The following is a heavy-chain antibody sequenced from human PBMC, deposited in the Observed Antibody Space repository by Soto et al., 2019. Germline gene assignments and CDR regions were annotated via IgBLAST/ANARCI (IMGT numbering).Heavy chain of an antibody. J-gene: IGHJ4*02. V-gene: IGHV3-21*01. CDR3: ARDSPRSVSYRQGYFDY. CDR2: ISSSSSYI. CDR1: GFTFSSYS. Sequence: EVQLVESGGGLVKPGGSLRLSCAASGFTFSSYSMNWVRQAPGKGLEWVSSISSSSSYIYYADSVKGRFTISRDNAKNSLYLQMNSLRAEDTAVYYCARDSPRSVSYRQGYFDYWGQGSLVTVSS. D-gene: IGHD1-26*01.